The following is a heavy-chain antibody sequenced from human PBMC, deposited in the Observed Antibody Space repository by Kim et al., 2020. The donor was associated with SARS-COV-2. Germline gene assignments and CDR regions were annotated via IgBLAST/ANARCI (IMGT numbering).Heavy chain of an antibody. J-gene: IGHJ5*02. CDR2: ISGSGDST. D-gene: IGHD2-2*01. Sequence: GGSLRLSCAASGFTFDNFAMTWVRQSPGRGLEWVSTISGSGDSTFYADSVKGRFTLSRDNSMSTVYLQMNSLRAQDTALYYCAKGDCSSVRCYTTDRWG. CDR3: AKGDCSSVRCYTTDR. CDR1: GFTFDNFA. V-gene: IGHV3-23*01.